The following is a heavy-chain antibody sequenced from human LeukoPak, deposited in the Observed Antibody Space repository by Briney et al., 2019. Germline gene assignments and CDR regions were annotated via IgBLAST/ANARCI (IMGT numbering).Heavy chain of an antibody. J-gene: IGHJ4*02. D-gene: IGHD2-8*01. CDR2: INHSGST. CDR3: ARVRAIGYCNN. CDR1: GGSFSGYY. V-gene: IGHV4-34*01. Sequence: SETLSLTCAVYGGSFSGYYWSWIRQPPGKGLEWIGEINHSGSTNYNPSLKSRVTISVDTSKNQFSLKLSSVTAADTAVYYCARVRAIGYCNNGGKGTLVTVSS.